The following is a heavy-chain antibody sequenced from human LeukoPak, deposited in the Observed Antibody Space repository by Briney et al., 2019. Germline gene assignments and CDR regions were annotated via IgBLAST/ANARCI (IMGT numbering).Heavy chain of an antibody. CDR1: GFTLSSNY. D-gene: IGHD6-13*01. V-gene: IGHV3-66*01. Sequence: PGGSLRLSCAASGFTLSSNYMSWVRQAPGKGLEWVSVIYSGGSTYYADSVNGRFTLSRDNSKNPLYLQMNSLRGEDTAVYYCARAPSAYSSSWYKGKGRPDAFDIWGQGTMVTVSS. CDR2: IYSGGST. J-gene: IGHJ3*02. CDR3: ARAPSAYSSSWYKGKGRPDAFDI.